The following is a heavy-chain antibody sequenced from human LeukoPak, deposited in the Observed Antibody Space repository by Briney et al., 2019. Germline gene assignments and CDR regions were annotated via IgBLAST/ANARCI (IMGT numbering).Heavy chain of an antibody. J-gene: IGHJ4*02. Sequence: PGGSLRLSCAASGFTFSSYAMSWVRQAPGKGLEWVSAISGSGGSTYYADSVKGRFTISRDNAKNSLYLQMNSLRAEDTAVYYCARDGSYDFWSGLVVDYWGQGTLVTVSS. V-gene: IGHV3-23*01. CDR1: GFTFSSYA. CDR2: ISGSGGST. CDR3: ARDGSYDFWSGLVVDY. D-gene: IGHD3-3*01.